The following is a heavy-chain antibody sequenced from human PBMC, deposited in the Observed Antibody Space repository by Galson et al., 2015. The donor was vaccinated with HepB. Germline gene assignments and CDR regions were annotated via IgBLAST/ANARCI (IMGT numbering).Heavy chain of an antibody. Sequence: SVKVSCKASGYTSATDGFAWVRQARGQGLEWMGWISSYSGNTYYSQKFEDRVTVTTDTSTSTAYMELRSLRSDDTAVYYCVRGGGGHDLNAFDIWGQGRMVTVSS. V-gene: IGHV1-18*01. CDR2: ISSYSGNT. CDR3: VRGGGGHDLNAFDI. CDR1: GYTSATDG. D-gene: IGHD3-10*01. J-gene: IGHJ3*02.